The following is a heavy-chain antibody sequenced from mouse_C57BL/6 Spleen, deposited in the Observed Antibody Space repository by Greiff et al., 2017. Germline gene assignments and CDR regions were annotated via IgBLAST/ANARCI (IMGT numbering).Heavy chain of an antibody. CDR3: ARARQRLHYYALDY. V-gene: IGHV5-17*01. D-gene: IGHD3-2*01. J-gene: IGHJ4*01. CDR1: GFTFSDYG. CDR2: ISSGSSTI. Sequence: EVKVVESGGGLVKPGGSLKLSCAASGFTFSDYGMHSVRQAPEKGLEWVAYISSGSSTIYYADTVKGRFTISRDNAKNTLYLQKTSLRSEDTAMXYCARARQRLHYYALDYWGQGTSVTVSS.